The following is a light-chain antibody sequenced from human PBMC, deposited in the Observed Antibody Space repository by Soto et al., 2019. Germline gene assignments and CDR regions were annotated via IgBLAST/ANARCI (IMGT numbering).Light chain of an antibody. Sequence: QSALTQPRSVSGSPGQSVTISCTGTSSDVRGYNYVSWYQQYPGKAPKLIIYDVSKRPSGVPDRFSGSKSGNTASLTISGLQAEDEADYYCCSYAGTSTLWVFGGGTKLTVL. CDR3: CSYAGTSTLWV. CDR2: DVS. J-gene: IGLJ3*02. V-gene: IGLV2-11*01. CDR1: SSDVRGYNY.